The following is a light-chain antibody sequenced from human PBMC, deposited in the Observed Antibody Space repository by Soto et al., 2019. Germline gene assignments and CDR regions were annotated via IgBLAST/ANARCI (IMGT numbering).Light chain of an antibody. V-gene: IGLV2-14*01. J-gene: IGLJ1*01. CDR1: SSDVGGYNY. CDR2: EVS. Sequence: QSVLTQPASVSGSPGQSITISCTGTSSDVGGYNYVSWYQQHPGKVPKLIIYEVSNRPSGVSNRFSGSKSGNTASLTISGLHAEDEADYYCSSYTSSSTQVFGPGTKLTVL. CDR3: SSYTSSSTQV.